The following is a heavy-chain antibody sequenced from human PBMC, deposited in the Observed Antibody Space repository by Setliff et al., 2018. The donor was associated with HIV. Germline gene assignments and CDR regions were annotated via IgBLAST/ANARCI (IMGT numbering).Heavy chain of an antibody. D-gene: IGHD3-10*01. Sequence: RASVKVSCKASGYIITGYLIHWVRQAPGQGLEWMGWINPASGSTGYAQNFQDRVTMTRDTSIRTAYMELSNLTYDDSAIYYCARKRRDYYGPGSYFGFYFYYHMDVWGQGTTVTAP. J-gene: IGHJ6*03. CDR2: INPASGST. CDR3: ARKRRDYYGPGSYFGFYFYYHMDV. V-gene: IGHV1-2*02. CDR1: GYIITGYL.